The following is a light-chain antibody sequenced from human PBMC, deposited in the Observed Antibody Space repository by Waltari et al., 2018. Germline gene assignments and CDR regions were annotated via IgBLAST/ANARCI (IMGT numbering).Light chain of an antibody. CDR2: ATS. CDR3: QQYSDWPPGT. CDR1: QSIRKT. J-gene: IGKJ3*01. V-gene: IGKV3-15*01. Sequence: EIVMTQSPATLSVSPRARATLSCRASQSIRKTLAWYQQKPGQAPRLLVYATSARATGVPARFSGSGSGTEFTLTINSLQSEDFAVYYCQQYSDWPPGTFGPGTKVDIK.